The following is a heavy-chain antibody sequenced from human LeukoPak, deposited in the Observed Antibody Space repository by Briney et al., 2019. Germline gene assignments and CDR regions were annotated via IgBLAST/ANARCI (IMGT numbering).Heavy chain of an antibody. V-gene: IGHV4-59*11. CDR1: TASISSHY. D-gene: IGHD2-15*01. CDR3: ARDQGGPGAGFDY. CDR2: ISYSGNT. Sequence: PSETLSLTCTVSTASISSHYWTWIRQPPGKGLEWIGYISYSGNTNYNPSLKSRVTISVDTSNNQFSLKLSSVTAADTAVYYCARDQGGPGAGFDYWGQGTLVTVSS. J-gene: IGHJ4*02.